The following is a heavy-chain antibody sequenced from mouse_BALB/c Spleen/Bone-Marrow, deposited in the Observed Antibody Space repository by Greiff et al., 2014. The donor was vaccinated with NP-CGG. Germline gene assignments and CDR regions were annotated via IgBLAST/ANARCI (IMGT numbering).Heavy chain of an antibody. CDR1: GYTSTDYY. J-gene: IGHJ3*01. CDR2: INPNNGDT. V-gene: IGHV1-26*01. D-gene: IGHD2-4*01. Sequence: VQLKQSGLELVKPGTSVKMSCKASGYTSTDYYMKWVKQSHGKSLEWIGDINPNNGDTFYNQKFKGKATLTVDKSSSTAYMQLNSLTSEDSAVYYCTRRSTMTTFAYWGQGTLVTVSA. CDR3: TRRSTMTTFAY.